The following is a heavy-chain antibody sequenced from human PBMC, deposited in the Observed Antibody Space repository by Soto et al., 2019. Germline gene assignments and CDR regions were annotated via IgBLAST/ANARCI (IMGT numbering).Heavy chain of an antibody. J-gene: IGHJ4*02. D-gene: IGHD3-16*01. V-gene: IGHV3-48*02. CDR3: VRERGGGISFFDS. CDR2: VSIGRTSI. Sequence: GSLRLSCAASGFTFSSYSMDWVRQAPGKGLEWVSYVSIGRTSIYYADSVKGRFTISRDDAKNSLYLEMNSLRDDDTAVYYCVRERGGGISFFDSWGQGTLVTVSS. CDR1: GFTFSSYS.